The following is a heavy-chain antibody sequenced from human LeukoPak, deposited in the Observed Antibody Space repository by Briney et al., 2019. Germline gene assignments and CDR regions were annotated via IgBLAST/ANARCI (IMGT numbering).Heavy chain of an antibody. V-gene: IGHV3-33*01. J-gene: IGHJ6*03. D-gene: IGHD6-13*01. CDR1: GFTFSSYG. Sequence: GRSLRLSCAASGFTFSSYGMHWVRQAPGKGLEWVAVIWYDGSNKYYADSVKGRFTISRDNSKNTLYLQMNSLRAEDTAVYYCARRWNSSSRWYYMDVWGKGTTVTVSS. CDR3: ARRWNSSSRWYYMDV. CDR2: IWYDGSNK.